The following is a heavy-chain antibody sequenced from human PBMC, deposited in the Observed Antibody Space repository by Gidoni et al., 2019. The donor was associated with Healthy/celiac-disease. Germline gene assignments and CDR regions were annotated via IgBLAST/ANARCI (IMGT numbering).Heavy chain of an antibody. V-gene: IGHV1-8*01. J-gene: IGHJ3*02. CDR2: MNPNSGNT. Sequence: QVQLVQSGAEVKKPGASVKVSCKASGYTFTSYAINWWRQATGQGLEWMGWMNPNSGNTGYAQKFQGRVTMTRNTSISTAYMELSSLRSEDTAVYYCARTSAVRYFDWPPLRHDAFDIWGQGTMVTVSS. D-gene: IGHD3-9*01. CDR3: ARTSAVRYFDWPPLRHDAFDI. CDR1: GYTFTSYA.